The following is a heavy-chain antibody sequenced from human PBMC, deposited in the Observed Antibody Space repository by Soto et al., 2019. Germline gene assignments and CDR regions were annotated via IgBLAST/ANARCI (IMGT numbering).Heavy chain of an antibody. D-gene: IGHD2-2*02. CDR1: GFTFSSYG. J-gene: IGHJ6*02. CDR2: ISYDGSNK. CDR3: AKDHGCSSTSCYTAVGMDV. V-gene: IGHV3-30*18. Sequence: GGSLRLSCAASGFTFSSYGMHWVRQAPGKGLEWVAVISYDGSNKYYADSVKGRFTISRDNSKNTLYLQMNSLRAEDTAVYYCAKDHGCSSTSCYTAVGMDVWGQGTTVTVSS.